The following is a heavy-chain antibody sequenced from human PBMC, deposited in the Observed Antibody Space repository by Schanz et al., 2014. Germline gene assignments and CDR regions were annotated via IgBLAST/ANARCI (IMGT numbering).Heavy chain of an antibody. V-gene: IGHV1-18*01. CDR3: XXXXXXXYQVDYYYYGMDV. J-gene: IGHJ6*02. Sequence: QGLLVQSGGEVKKPGASVKISCQASGYTFSNYGISWVRQAPGQGFEWMGWISVYNGDIKYDQKFQHRVXXXXXXXXXXXXXXXXXXXXXXXXXXXXXXXXXXXYQVDYYYYGMDVWGQGTTVTVSS. CDR1: GYTFSNYG. CDR2: ISVYNGDI. D-gene: IGHD1-20*01.